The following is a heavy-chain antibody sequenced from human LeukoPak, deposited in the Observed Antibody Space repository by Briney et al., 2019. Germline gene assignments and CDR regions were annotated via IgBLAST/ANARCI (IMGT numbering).Heavy chain of an antibody. CDR3: ARDPNFCSGGSCYYYYGMDV. Sequence: GRSLRLSCAASGFTFSSYAMHWVRQAPGKGLEWVAVISYDGNNKYYADSVKGRFTISRDNSKNTLYLQMNSLRAEDTAVYYCARDPNFCSGGSCYYYYGMDVWGQGTTVTVSS. CDR1: GFTFSSYA. D-gene: IGHD2-15*01. CDR2: ISYDGNNK. V-gene: IGHV3-30*04. J-gene: IGHJ6*02.